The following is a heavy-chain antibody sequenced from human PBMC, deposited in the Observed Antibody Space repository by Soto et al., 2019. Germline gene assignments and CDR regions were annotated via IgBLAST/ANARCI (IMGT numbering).Heavy chain of an antibody. CDR2: INRDGSEE. D-gene: IGHD6-25*01. CDR1: GFTFSGYW. J-gene: IGHJ6*02. CDR3: ARESDQPRGDNYYGMDV. V-gene: IGHV3-7*03. Sequence: EMLLVESGGGLVQPGGSLRLSCVASGFTFSGYWMSWVRQAPGKGLEWVANINRDGSEEHYVDSVKGRFTISRDNAKNSVYLQMDSLRGDDSAVYYCARESDQPRGDNYYGMDVWGQGTTVTVSS.